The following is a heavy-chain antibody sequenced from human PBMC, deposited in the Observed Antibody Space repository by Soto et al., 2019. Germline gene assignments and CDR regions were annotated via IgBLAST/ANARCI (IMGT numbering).Heavy chain of an antibody. CDR2: INHSGST. J-gene: IGHJ4*02. D-gene: IGHD6-13*01. CDR1: GGSFSGYY. V-gene: IGHV4-34*01. CDR3: ARGHRWRGAAAGTDY. Sequence: QVQLQQWGAGLLKPSETLSLTCAVYGGSFSGYYWSWIRQPPGKGLEWIGEINHSGSTNYNPSLKSRVTISVDTSKNQCALKLSSVTAADTAVYYCARGHRWRGAAAGTDYWGQGTLVTVSS.